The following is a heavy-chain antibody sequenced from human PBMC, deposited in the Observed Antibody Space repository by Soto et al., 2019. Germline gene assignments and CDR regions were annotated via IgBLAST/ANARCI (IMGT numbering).Heavy chain of an antibody. D-gene: IGHD3-3*01. CDR1: GFTFSSYW. CDR3: ARQATPYYDFWSGYFSWFDP. J-gene: IGHJ5*02. Sequence: GGSLRLSCAASGFTFSSYWMHWVRQAPGKGLVWVSRINSDGSSTSYADSVKGRFTIPRDNAKNTLYLQMNSLRAEDTAVYYCARQATPYYDFWSGYFSWFDPWGQGTLVTVSS. V-gene: IGHV3-74*01. CDR2: INSDGSST.